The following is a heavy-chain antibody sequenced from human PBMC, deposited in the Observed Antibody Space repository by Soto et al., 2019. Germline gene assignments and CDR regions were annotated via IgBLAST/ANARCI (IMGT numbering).Heavy chain of an antibody. V-gene: IGHV4-39*01. Sequence: SEPMSLTCTVSGENISSGGYYWGRINKPPGKGLEWIGSIYYNGNTYYNPSLKSRVTISRDTSRNQFSLRLSSVTAADTAVYYCVSRLGYGYAMDVWGQGTTVTVSS. D-gene: IGHD5-12*01. J-gene: IGHJ6*02. CDR2: IYYNGNT. CDR3: VSRLGYGYAMDV. CDR1: GENISSGGYY.